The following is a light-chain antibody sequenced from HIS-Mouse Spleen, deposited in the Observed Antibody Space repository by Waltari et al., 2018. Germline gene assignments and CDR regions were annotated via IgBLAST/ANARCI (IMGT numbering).Light chain of an antibody. V-gene: IGLV2-14*01. CDR1: SSDVGGYTY. Sequence: QSALTQPASVSGSPGQSITISCTGTSSDVGGYTYVSWYQQHPGKAPKLMSYEVSNRPSGGCNRFSGSKSGNTASLTISGLQAEDEADYYCSSYTSSSTLVFGGGTKLTVL. CDR3: SSYTSSSTLV. CDR2: EVS. J-gene: IGLJ2*01.